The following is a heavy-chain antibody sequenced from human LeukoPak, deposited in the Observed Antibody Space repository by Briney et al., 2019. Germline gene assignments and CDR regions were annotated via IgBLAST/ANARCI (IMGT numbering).Heavy chain of an antibody. V-gene: IGHV3-74*01. CDR1: GFTFSSYW. Sequence: GGSLRLSCVASGFTFSSYWVHWVRQAPGKGLVWVSRITSDGSSTRCAESVKGRFTVSRDNAKNTLYLQMNSLRADDTAVYYCGRGLDGSGSYYDSPLDYWGQGTLVTVSS. CDR3: GRGLDGSGSYYDSPLDY. D-gene: IGHD3-10*01. J-gene: IGHJ4*02. CDR2: ITSDGSST.